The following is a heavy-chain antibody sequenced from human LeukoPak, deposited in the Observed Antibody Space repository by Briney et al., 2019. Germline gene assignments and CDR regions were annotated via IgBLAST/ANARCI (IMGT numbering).Heavy chain of an antibody. V-gene: IGHV4-59*08. J-gene: IGHJ4*02. CDR2: IYYSGST. D-gene: IGHD3-16*01. CDR3: ASSMMTAYYFDY. Sequence: KCSETLSLTCTVSGGSISSYYWSWIRQPPGKGLEWIGYIYYSGSTNYNPSLKSRVTISVDTSKNQFSLKLSSVTAADTAVYYCASSMMTAYYFDYWGQGTLVTVSS. CDR1: GGSISSYY.